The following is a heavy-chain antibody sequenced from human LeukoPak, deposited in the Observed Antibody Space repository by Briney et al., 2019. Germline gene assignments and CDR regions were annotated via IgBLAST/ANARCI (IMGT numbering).Heavy chain of an antibody. J-gene: IGHJ4*02. CDR2: INHSGST. Sequence: SETLSLTCAVYGGSFSGYYWSWIRQPPGKGLEWIGEINHSGSTNYNPSLKSRVTISVDTSKNQFSLKLSSVTAADTAVYCCARGTGNYYDSSGYYWGYWGQGTLVTVSS. CDR1: GGSFSGYY. CDR3: ARGTGNYYDSSGYYWGY. D-gene: IGHD3-22*01. V-gene: IGHV4-34*01.